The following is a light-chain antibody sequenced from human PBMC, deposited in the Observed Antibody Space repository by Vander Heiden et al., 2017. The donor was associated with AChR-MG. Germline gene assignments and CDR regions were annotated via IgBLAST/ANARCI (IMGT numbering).Light chain of an antibody. CDR3: QQYGSSWT. J-gene: IGKJ1*01. CDR2: GAS. Sequence: VFTPSPLTLSLSPGVTATPSCRASQSVSSSYLAWYQQKPGQARRLLIYGASSRATGIPDRFSGSGSGTDFTLTISRLEPEDFAVYYCQQYGSSWTFGQGTKVEIK. V-gene: IGKV3-20*01. CDR1: QSVSSSY.